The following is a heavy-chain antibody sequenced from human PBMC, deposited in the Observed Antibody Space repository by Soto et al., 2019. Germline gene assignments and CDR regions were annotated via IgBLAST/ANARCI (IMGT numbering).Heavy chain of an antibody. V-gene: IGHV3-33*01. J-gene: IGHJ6*02. CDR2: IWYDGSNK. Sequence: GGSLRLSCAASGFTFSSYGMHWVRQAPGKGLEWVAVIWYDGSNKYYADSVKGRFTISRDNSKNTLYLQMNSLRAEDTAVYYCARDTAKYYDILSTPHYYHGMDVWGQGTTVTVSS. CDR3: ARDTAKYYDILSTPHYYHGMDV. D-gene: IGHD3-9*01. CDR1: GFTFSSYG.